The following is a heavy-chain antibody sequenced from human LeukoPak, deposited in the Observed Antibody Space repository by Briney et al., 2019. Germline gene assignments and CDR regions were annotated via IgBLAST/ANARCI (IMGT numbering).Heavy chain of an antibody. CDR1: GGSISSYY. V-gene: IGHV4-34*01. D-gene: IGHD6-19*01. CDR3: ARTGERGSGWAIRRSDPHRKYFDY. Sequence: PSETLSLTCTVSGGSISSYYWSWIRQPPGKGLEWIGEINHSGSTNYNPSLKSRVTISVDTSKNQFSLKLSSVTAADTAVYYCARTGERGSGWAIRRSDPHRKYFDYWGQGTLVTVSS. CDR2: INHSGST. J-gene: IGHJ4*02.